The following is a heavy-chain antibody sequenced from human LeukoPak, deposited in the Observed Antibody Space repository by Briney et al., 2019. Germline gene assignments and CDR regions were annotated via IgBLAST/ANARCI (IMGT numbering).Heavy chain of an antibody. J-gene: IGHJ3*02. D-gene: IGHD3-3*01. CDR3: AGRLSTQTYYDFWSGYSYAFDI. CDR1: GFTFSSYS. V-gene: IGHV3-21*01. Sequence: PGGSLRLSCAASGFTFSSYSMNWVRQAPGKGLEWVSSISSSSSYIYYADSVKGRFTISRDNAKNSLYLQMNSLRAEDTAVYYCAGRLSTQTYYDFWSGYSYAFDIWGQGTMVTVSS. CDR2: ISSSSSYI.